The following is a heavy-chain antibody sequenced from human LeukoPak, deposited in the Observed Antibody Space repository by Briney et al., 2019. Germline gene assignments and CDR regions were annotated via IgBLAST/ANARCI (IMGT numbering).Heavy chain of an antibody. Sequence: PSETLSLTCAVYGGSFSGYYWSWIRQPPRKGLEWIGEINHSGRTNYNPSLKSRVTMSVDTSKNQFSLKLSSVTAADTAVYYCASEAYYYDSSGYYKYWGQGTLVTVSS. D-gene: IGHD3-22*01. CDR2: INHSGRT. CDR1: GGSFSGYY. CDR3: ASEAYYYDSSGYYKY. V-gene: IGHV4-34*01. J-gene: IGHJ4*02.